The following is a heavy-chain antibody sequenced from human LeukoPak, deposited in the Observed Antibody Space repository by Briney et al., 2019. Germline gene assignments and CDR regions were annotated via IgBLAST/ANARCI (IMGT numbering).Heavy chain of an antibody. J-gene: IGHJ5*02. Sequence: KPSETLSLTCTVSCGSISNYYWSWIRQPAGKGLEWIGRIYTSGSTNYNPSLRSRVTMSVDTSKNQFSLKLTSVTAADTAVYYCARDRSSSWARDWFDPWGQGTLVTVSS. V-gene: IGHV4-4*07. CDR2: IYTSGST. D-gene: IGHD6-13*01. CDR3: ARDRSSSWARDWFDP. CDR1: CGSISNYY.